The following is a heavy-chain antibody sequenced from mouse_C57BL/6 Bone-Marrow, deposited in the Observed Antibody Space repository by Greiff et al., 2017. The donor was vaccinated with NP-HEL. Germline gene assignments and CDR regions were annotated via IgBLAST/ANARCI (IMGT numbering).Heavy chain of an antibody. CDR3: ARPGGSSCGFAY. Sequence: VQLQQSGAELARPGASVKLSCKASGYTFTSYGISWVKQRTGQGLEWIGEIYPRSGNTYYNEKFKGKATLTADKSSSTAYMELRSLTSEDSAVYFCARPGGSSCGFAYWGQGTLVTVSA. CDR1: GYTFTSYG. CDR2: IYPRSGNT. V-gene: IGHV1-81*01. D-gene: IGHD1-1*01. J-gene: IGHJ3*01.